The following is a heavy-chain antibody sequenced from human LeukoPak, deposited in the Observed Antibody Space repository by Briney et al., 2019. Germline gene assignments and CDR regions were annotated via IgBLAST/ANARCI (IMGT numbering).Heavy chain of an antibody. Sequence: PGESLKISCKGSGYSFTSYWIAWVRQMPGKGLEWMGIIWPDDSDTRYSPSFQGQVIISADKSINTAYVQWSSLKASDTAMYYCARLGIVGATKGDYWGQGTLVTVSS. CDR1: GYSFTSYW. CDR3: ARLGIVGATKGDY. V-gene: IGHV5-51*01. J-gene: IGHJ4*02. D-gene: IGHD1-26*01. CDR2: IWPDDSDT.